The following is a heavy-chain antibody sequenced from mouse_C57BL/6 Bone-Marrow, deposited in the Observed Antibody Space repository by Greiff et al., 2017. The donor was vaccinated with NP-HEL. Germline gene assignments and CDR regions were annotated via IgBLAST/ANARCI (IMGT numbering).Heavy chain of an antibody. CDR1: GYTFTDYY. D-gene: IGHD1-1*01. J-gene: IGHJ3*01. V-gene: IGHV1-19*01. Sequence: EVQLQQSGPVLVKPGASVKMSCKASGYTFTDYYMNWVKQSHGKSLEWIGVINPYNGGTSYNQKFKGKATLTVDKSSSTAYMELNSLTSEDSAVYYCAFSWFPALFAYWGQGTLVTVSA. CDR3: AFSWFPALFAY. CDR2: INPYNGGT.